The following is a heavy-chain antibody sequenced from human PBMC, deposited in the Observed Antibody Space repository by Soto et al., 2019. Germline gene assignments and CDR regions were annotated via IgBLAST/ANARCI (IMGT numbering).Heavy chain of an antibody. V-gene: IGHV4-59*01. J-gene: IGHJ5*02. Sequence: SETLSLTCTVSGGSISSYYWSWIRQPPGKGLEWIGYIYYSGSTNYNPSLKSRVTISVDTSKNQFSLKLSSVTAADTAVYYCARGYGGYDWYWFDPWGQGTLVTVSS. CDR2: IYYSGST. CDR3: ARGYGGYDWYWFDP. CDR1: GGSISSYY. D-gene: IGHD5-12*01.